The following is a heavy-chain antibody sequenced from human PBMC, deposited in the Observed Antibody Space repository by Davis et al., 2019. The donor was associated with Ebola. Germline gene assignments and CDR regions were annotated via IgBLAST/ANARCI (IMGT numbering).Heavy chain of an antibody. CDR3: ERVRHCTGGVCYTGLFDY. D-gene: IGHD2-8*02. V-gene: IGHV3-21*01. Sequence: GESLKISCAASGFTFSSYSMNWVRQAPGKGLEWVSSISSSSSYIYYADSVKGRFTISRDNAKNSLYLQMNSLRAEDTAVYYCERVRHCTGGVCYTGLFDYWGQGTLVTVSS. J-gene: IGHJ4*02. CDR1: GFTFSSYS. CDR2: ISSSSSYI.